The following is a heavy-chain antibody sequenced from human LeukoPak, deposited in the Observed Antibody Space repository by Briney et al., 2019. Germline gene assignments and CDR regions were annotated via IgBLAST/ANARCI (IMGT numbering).Heavy chain of an antibody. Sequence: GGSLRLSCAASGFIFNKAWMTWLRQAPGKGLEWVGRIKSNIDGGTADYAAPVKGRFTVSRDDSRNILHLQMNSLKIEDTAVYYCATDWLDYWGQGTLVTVSS. CDR1: GFIFNKAW. CDR2: IKSNIDGGTA. CDR3: ATDWLDY. J-gene: IGHJ4*02. V-gene: IGHV3-15*01. D-gene: IGHD3-22*01.